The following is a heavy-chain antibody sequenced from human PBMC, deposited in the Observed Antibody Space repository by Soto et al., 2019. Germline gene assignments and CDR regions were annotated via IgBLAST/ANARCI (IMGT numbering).Heavy chain of an antibody. V-gene: IGHV3-11*01. Sequence: VQLVESGGGLVKPGGSLRLSCAASGFTFSDYYMSWIRQAPGKGLEWVSYISSSGSTIYYADSVKGRFTISRDNAKNSLYLQMNSLRAEDTAVYYCARRRFCSSTSCYAGGFDYWGQGTLVTVSS. CDR2: ISSSGSTI. D-gene: IGHD2-2*01. J-gene: IGHJ4*02. CDR3: ARRRFCSSTSCYAGGFDY. CDR1: GFTFSDYY.